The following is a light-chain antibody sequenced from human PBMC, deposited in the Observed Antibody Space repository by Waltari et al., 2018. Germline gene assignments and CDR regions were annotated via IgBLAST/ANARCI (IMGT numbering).Light chain of an antibody. CDR3: QHYLRLPVT. J-gene: IGKJ1*01. CDR2: GAS. Sequence: CRTSQSVTRDLAWYQQKPGQAPRLLIYGASNRATGIPDRFSGSGSGTDFSLTISSLEPEDFAVYYCQHYLRLPVTFGQGTKVEVK. CDR1: QSVTRD. V-gene: IGKV3-20*01.